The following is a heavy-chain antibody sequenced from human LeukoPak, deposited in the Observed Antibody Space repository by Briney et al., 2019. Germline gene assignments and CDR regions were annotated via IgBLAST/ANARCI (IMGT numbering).Heavy chain of an antibody. Sequence: SETLSLTCTVSGDSITSYSYYWGWIRQPPGKGLEWIGSISYSGTTYYNPSLKRRVTISVGTSKNHFSLKLSSVTAADTAVYYCARSWTQWGGRQNCWGQGTLVTVSS. J-gene: IGHJ4*02. D-gene: IGHD1-26*01. CDR2: ISYSGTT. CDR3: ARSWTQWGGRQNC. V-gene: IGHV4-39*07. CDR1: GDSITSYSYY.